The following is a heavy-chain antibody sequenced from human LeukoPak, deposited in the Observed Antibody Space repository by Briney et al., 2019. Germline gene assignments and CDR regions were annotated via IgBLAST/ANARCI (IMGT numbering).Heavy chain of an antibody. CDR1: GGSISSYY. J-gene: IGHJ3*02. CDR2: IYYSGST. D-gene: IGHD5-18*01. Sequence: SETLSLTCTVSGGSISSYYWSWIRRPPGKGLEWIGYIYYSGSTNYNPSLKSRVTISVDTSKNQFSLKLSSVTAADTAVYYCARRGYSYGHAFDIWGQGTMVTVSS. V-gene: IGHV4-59*01. CDR3: ARRGYSYGHAFDI.